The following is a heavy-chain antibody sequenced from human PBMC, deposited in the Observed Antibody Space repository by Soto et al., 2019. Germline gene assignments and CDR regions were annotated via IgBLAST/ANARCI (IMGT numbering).Heavy chain of an antibody. V-gene: IGHV3-53*01. D-gene: IGHD3-10*01. J-gene: IGHJ4*02. CDR3: VKDRAISSMVRGIIIIPPGY. Sequence: PGGSLRLSCAVSGFTVSNNYMSWVRQAPGKGLEGVSVIYSGGYTAYADSVKGRFTISRDNSKNTLYLQMNGLRADDTAVYYCVKDRAISSMVRGIIIIPPGYWGQGTQVTV. CDR1: GFTVSNNY. CDR2: IYSGGYT.